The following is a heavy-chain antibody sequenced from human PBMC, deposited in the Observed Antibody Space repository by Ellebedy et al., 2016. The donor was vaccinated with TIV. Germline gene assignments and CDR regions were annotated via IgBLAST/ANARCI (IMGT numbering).Heavy chain of an antibody. CDR1: AFIASSYS. J-gene: IGHJ2*01. CDR2: ISTSISYI. V-gene: IGHV3-21*01. Sequence: PGGSLRLSWAASAFIASSYSLNWVRQAPGKVLGWVSSISTSISYIYYADSVKDRFTISRDNAANSLFLQLNSLGVEDTAVYYCARKAPALTTEPPNWYIDLWGRGTLVTVSS. CDR3: ARKAPALTTEPPNWYIDL. D-gene: IGHD4-17*01.